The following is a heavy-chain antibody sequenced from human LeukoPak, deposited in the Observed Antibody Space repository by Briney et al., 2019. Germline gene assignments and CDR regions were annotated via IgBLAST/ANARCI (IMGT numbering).Heavy chain of an antibody. CDR3: ARQPSNKGDY. Sequence: GESLQISCKGSGYNFTNYWIGWVRQMPGKGLEWMGIIYPRDSETKYSPSFQGQVAISVDKSTSTAHLQWSSLKASDIAMYYCARQPSNKGDYWGQGTLVTVSS. V-gene: IGHV5-51*01. D-gene: IGHD1/OR15-1a*01. J-gene: IGHJ4*02. CDR2: IYPRDSET. CDR1: GYNFTNYW.